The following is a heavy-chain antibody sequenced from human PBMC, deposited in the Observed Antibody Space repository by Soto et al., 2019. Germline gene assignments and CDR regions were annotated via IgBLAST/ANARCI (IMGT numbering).Heavy chain of an antibody. D-gene: IGHD5-18*01. Sequence: SGPTIGNPTQTLTLNCSFSGFSLSTSGVGVGWIRQPPGKALEWLALIYWDDDKRYSPSLKSRLTITKDTSKNQVVLTMTNMDPVDTATYYCAHSPTASGSYGMALIFDYWGQGTLVTVSS. CDR2: IYWDDDK. V-gene: IGHV2-5*02. J-gene: IGHJ4*02. CDR1: GFSLSTSGVG. CDR3: AHSPTASGSYGMALIFDY.